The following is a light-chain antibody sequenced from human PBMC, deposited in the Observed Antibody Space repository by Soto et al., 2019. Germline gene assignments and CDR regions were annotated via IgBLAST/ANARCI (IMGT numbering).Light chain of an antibody. V-gene: IGLV2-11*01. J-gene: IGLJ1*01. Sequence: QSALTQPRSVSGSPGQSVTMSCTGTSRDVGGYNYVSWYQHHPGKAPKLMIYDVIERPSGVPDRFSGSRSGTTASLTISGLQTEDEADYYCCSYAGSYTYVFGTGTKLTGL. CDR3: CSYAGSYTYV. CDR1: SRDVGGYNY. CDR2: DVI.